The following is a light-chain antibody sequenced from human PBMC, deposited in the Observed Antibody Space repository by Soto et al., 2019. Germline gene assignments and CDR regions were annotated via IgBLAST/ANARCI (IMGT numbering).Light chain of an antibody. J-gene: IGLJ1*01. V-gene: IGLV2-14*01. Sequence: QSALTQPASVSGSPGQSITITYTGTSSDIGGYYYVSWYQHHPGKAPKLLIYQVTNRPSRVSNRFSGSKSGNTASLTISGLQADDEADYYCTSYSSSDIFYVFGTGTKLTVL. CDR1: SSDIGGYYY. CDR3: TSYSSSDIFYV. CDR2: QVT.